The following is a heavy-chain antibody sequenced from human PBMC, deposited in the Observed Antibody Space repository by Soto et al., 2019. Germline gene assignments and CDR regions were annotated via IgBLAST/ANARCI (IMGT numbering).Heavy chain of an antibody. V-gene: IGHV3-48*02. CDR1: GFTFSSYS. CDR3: ARDFYLGSSSSGGLLWFDP. J-gene: IGHJ5*02. Sequence: GGSLRLSCAASGFTFSSYSMNWVRQAPGKGLEWVSYISSSSSTIYYADSVKGRFTISRDNAKNSLYLKMNSLRDVDTAVYYCARDFYLGSSSSGGLLWFDPWGQGTLVTVSS. CDR2: ISSSSSTI. D-gene: IGHD6-6*01.